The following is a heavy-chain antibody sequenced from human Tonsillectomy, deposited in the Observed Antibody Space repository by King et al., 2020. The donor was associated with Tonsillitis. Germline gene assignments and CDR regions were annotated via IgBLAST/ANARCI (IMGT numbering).Heavy chain of an antibody. J-gene: IGHJ4*02. CDR2: ISYDGSNK. CDR1: GFTFSSYG. Sequence: VQLVESGGGVVQPGRSLRLSCAASGFTFSSYGMHWVRQAPGKGLEWVAVISYDGSNKYYADSVKGRFTISRDNSKNTLYLQMNSLRAEDTAVYYCARDPSWWAMAGTYFDYWGQGTLVTVSS. CDR3: ARDPSWWAMAGTYFDY. V-gene: IGHV3-33*05. D-gene: IGHD6-19*01.